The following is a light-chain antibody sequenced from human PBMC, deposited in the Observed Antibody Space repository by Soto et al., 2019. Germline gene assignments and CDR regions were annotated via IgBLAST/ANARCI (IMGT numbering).Light chain of an antibody. V-gene: IGLV2-23*01. Sequence: QSVLSQPASVSGSPGQSITISCTVISSDVGSYNLVSWYQQHPGKVPKLMIYEGSKRPSGVSDRFSGSQSGTTASLTVSGLQAEDEADYYCCSYAGDKTYVFGSGTKLTVL. CDR1: SSDVGSYNL. CDR2: EGS. J-gene: IGLJ1*01. CDR3: CSYAGDKTYV.